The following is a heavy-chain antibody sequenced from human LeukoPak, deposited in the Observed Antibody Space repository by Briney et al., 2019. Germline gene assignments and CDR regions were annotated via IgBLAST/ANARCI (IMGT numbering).Heavy chain of an antibody. D-gene: IGHD5-12*01. CDR1: GGTFSSYA. V-gene: IGHV1-69*04. CDR3: ARGSGYPHYYSDY. Sequence: SVKVSCTASGGTFSSYAISWVQQAPGQGLEWMGRIIPIFGIANYAQKFQGRVTITADKSTSTAYMELSSLRSEDTAVYYCARGSGYPHYYSDYWGQGTLVTVSS. J-gene: IGHJ4*02. CDR2: IIPIFGIA.